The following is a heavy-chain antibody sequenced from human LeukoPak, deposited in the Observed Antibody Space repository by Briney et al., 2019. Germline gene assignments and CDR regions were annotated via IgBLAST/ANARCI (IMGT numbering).Heavy chain of an antibody. CDR3: ARVHSSSWYGFFGFDY. CDR1: GYTFTSYG. D-gene: IGHD6-13*01. CDR2: ISAYNGNT. V-gene: IGHV1-18*01. Sequence: ASVKVSCKASGYTFTSYGISWVRQAPGQGLERMGWISAYNGNTNYAQKLQGRVTMTTDTSTSTAYMELRSLRSDVTAVYYCARVHSSSWYGFFGFDYWGQGTLVTVS. J-gene: IGHJ4*02.